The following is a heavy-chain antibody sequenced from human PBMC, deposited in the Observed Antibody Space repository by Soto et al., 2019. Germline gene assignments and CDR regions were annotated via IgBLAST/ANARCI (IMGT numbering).Heavy chain of an antibody. CDR1: GFTFSSYA. CDR2: ISGSGGST. CDR3: AKRGRGAVAFDY. J-gene: IGHJ4*02. Sequence: GGSLRLSCAASGFTFSSYAMSWVRQAPGEGLEWVSVISGSGGSTYYADSVKGRFTTSRDNSKNTLYLQMNSLRAEDTAVYYCAKRGRGAVAFDYWGQGTLVTVSS. V-gene: IGHV3-23*01. D-gene: IGHD6-19*01.